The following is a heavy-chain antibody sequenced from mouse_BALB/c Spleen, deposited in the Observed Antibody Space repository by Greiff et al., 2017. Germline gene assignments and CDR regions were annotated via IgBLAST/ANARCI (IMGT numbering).Heavy chain of an antibody. CDR3: ARADGKGALDD. J-gene: IGHJ2*01. CDR2: IYPGDGDT. V-gene: IGHV1-87*01. D-gene: IGHD2-1*01. CDR1: GYTFTSYW. Sequence: VKLQESGAELARPGASVKLSCKASGYTFTSYWMQWVKQRPGQGLEWIGAIYPGDGDTRYTQKFKGKATLTADKSSSTAYMQLSSLASEDSAVYYCARADGKGALDDWGQGTTLTVSS.